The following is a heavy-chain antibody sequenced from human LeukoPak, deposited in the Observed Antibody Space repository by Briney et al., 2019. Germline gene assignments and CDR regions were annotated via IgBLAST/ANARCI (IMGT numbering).Heavy chain of an antibody. CDR2: IYSGGST. V-gene: IGHV3-53*01. J-gene: IGHJ4*02. CDR3: AKALIEDYYDSSGYSD. D-gene: IGHD3-22*01. Sequence: GGSLRLSCAASGFTVSSNYMNWVRQAPGKGLEWVSVIYSGGSTYYADSVKGRFTISRDNSKNTLYLQMNSLRAEATAVYYCAKALIEDYYDSSGYSDWGQGTLVTVSS. CDR1: GFTVSSNY.